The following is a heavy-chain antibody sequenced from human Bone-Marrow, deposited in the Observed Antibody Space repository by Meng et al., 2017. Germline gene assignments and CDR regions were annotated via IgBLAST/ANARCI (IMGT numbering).Heavy chain of an antibody. D-gene: IGHD6-13*01. CDR3: ARVRPIGSSSWYRIDAFDI. J-gene: IGHJ3*02. V-gene: IGHV1-18*01. CDR2: ISAYYGNT. Sequence: HVALVPSGVEVKAPGVSVKVSCKASSSTFTSYGISRGRHAPGQGLEWMGWISAYYGNTTYAQKLQGRVTMTTDTSTITAYMELRSLRSDVTAVYYCARVRPIGSSSWYRIDAFDIWGQGTMVTVSS. CDR1: SSTFTSYG.